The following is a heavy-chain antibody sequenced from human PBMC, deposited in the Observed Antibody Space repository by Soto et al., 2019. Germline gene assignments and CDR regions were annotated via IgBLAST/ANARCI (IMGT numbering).Heavy chain of an antibody. CDR2: ISDDGSNK. D-gene: IGHD3-3*01. Sequence: GGSLRLSCAASGFTFSNYGMHWVRQAPGKGLEWVAFISDDGSNKYYADSMKGRFTMSRDNSKSTLYLQMNSLRVEDTAVYYCTKRRNVLRFLEWSSGMEVWGQRTTVTVSS. J-gene: IGHJ6*02. V-gene: IGHV3-30*18. CDR1: GFTFSNYG. CDR3: TKRRNVLRFLEWSSGMEV.